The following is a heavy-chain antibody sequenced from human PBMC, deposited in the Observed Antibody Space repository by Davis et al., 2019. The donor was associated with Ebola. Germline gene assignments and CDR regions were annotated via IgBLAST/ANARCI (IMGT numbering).Heavy chain of an antibody. V-gene: IGHV4-34*01. CDR1: GESFSDYL. CDR2: ISHGGVT. D-gene: IGHD1-1*01. Sequence: SETLSLTCAVYGESFSDYLWSWIRQPPGKGLEWIGQISHGGVTNYNPSLKSQAAISVDSFKNQFSLDLNSVTAADTAVYYCARTTKTSISESGLGYTYFDPWGQGTLVAVSS. J-gene: IGHJ5*02. CDR3: ARTTKTSISESGLGYTYFDP.